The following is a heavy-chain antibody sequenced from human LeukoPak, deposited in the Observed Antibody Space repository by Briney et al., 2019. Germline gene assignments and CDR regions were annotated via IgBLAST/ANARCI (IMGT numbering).Heavy chain of an antibody. J-gene: IGHJ3*02. CDR2: IYYSGST. D-gene: IGHD1-26*01. Sequence: SETLSLTCTVSGGSISSSSYYWGWIRQPPGKGLEWIGSIYYSGSTYYNPSLKSRVTMSVDTSKNQFSLKLSSVTAADTAVYYCARDFGTELPRDAFDIWGQGTMVTVSS. CDR1: GGSISSSSYY. V-gene: IGHV4-39*07. CDR3: ARDFGTELPRDAFDI.